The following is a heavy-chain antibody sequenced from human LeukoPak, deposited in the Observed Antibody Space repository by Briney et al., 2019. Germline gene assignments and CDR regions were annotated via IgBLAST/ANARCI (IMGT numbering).Heavy chain of an antibody. CDR2: ISGSGGST. D-gene: IGHD3-22*01. Sequence: PGGSLRLSCAASGFTFSNYAMSWVRQAPGKGLERVSAISGSGGSTYYADSVKGRFTISRDNSKNTLYLQMNSLRAEDTAVYYCAKGLYDSSGYPYNFDYWGQGTLVTVSS. CDR1: GFTFSNYA. CDR3: AKGLYDSSGYPYNFDY. J-gene: IGHJ4*02. V-gene: IGHV3-23*01.